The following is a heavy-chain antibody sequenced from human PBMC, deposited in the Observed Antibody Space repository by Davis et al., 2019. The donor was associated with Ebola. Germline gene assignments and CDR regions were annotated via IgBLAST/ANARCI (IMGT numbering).Heavy chain of an antibody. Sequence: SETLSLTCSVSGGSMRSDHYTWIRQPPGKGLEWVGYVHSSGTTNYNPSLSGRVTIALEMSRKQFSLKLTSVTAADTAVYYCAREPLWMKDAYDIWGQGKLVTVSS. V-gene: IGHV4-4*08. D-gene: IGHD3-3*01. CDR3: AREPLWMKDAYDI. J-gene: IGHJ3*02. CDR2: VHSSGTT. CDR1: GGSMRSDH.